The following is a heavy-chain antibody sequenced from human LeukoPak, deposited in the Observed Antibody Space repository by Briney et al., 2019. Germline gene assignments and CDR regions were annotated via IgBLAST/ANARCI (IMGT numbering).Heavy chain of an antibody. CDR3: ARSRRYQDV. Sequence: GGSLRLSCAASGFTFSNYGMNWVRQAPGKGLEWVSAIGARVGRTYYADSVKGRFTISRDNAKNSLYLQMNSLRAEDTAVYYCARSRRYQDVWGKGTTVTVSS. CDR2: IGARVGRT. CDR1: GFTFSNYG. J-gene: IGHJ6*04. D-gene: IGHD1-14*01. V-gene: IGHV3-21*01.